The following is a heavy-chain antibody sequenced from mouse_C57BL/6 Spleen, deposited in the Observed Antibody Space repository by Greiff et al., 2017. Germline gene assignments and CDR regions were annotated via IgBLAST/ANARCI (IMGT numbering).Heavy chain of an antibody. J-gene: IGHJ4*01. D-gene: IGHD2-10*01. CDR1: GYSFTGYY. CDR3: ARWDLLHRNAMDY. V-gene: IGHV1-42*01. CDR2: INPSTGGT. Sequence: VQLQQSGPELVKPGASVKISCKASGYSFTGYYMNWVKQSPEKSLEWIGEINPSTGGTTYNQKFKAKATLTVDKSSSTAYMQLKSLTSEDSAVYYCARWDLLHRNAMDYWGQGTSVTVSS.